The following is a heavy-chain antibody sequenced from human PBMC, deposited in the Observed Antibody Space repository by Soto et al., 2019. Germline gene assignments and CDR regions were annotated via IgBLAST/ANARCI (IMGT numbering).Heavy chain of an antibody. CDR3: TTDTLARYRYNSDQVDY. Sequence: PGGSLRLSCVVSGFTFSSYAMNWVRQAPGKGLEWVSAISGSGGSTYYADSVKGRFTISRDNSKNTLYLQMNSLKTEDTAVYYCTTDTLARYRYNSDQVDYWGQGTLVTVSS. CDR1: GFTFSSYA. J-gene: IGHJ4*02. CDR2: ISGSGGST. D-gene: IGHD1-1*01. V-gene: IGHV3-23*01.